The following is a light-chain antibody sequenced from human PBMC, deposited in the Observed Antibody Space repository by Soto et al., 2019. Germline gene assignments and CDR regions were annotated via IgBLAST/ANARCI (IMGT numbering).Light chain of an antibody. V-gene: IGKV1-5*03. Sequence: DIQMTQSPSTLSASLGNTVTITCRASQSIDSWLAWYQQKPGKAPRLLIYGATSLDSGVPSRFSGSGSGTEFTLTISSLQPDDFATYYCQQYNSYSQWTFGQGTKVEIK. CDR1: QSIDSW. CDR3: QQYNSYSQWT. J-gene: IGKJ1*01. CDR2: GAT.